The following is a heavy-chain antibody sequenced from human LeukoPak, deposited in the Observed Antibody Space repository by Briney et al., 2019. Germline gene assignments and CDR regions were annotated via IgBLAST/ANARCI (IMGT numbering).Heavy chain of an antibody. Sequence: GGSLRLSCAASGFTFSTFAMSWVRQTPGKGLEWVSSIIGSGGSTYYVDSVKGRFTLSRDNSKNTLYLQMNSLRAEDTAIYYCAKDGPADRYYFDYWGQGTLVSVSS. CDR1: GFTFSTFA. V-gene: IGHV3-23*01. J-gene: IGHJ4*02. CDR3: AKDGPADRYYFDY. CDR2: IIGSGGST.